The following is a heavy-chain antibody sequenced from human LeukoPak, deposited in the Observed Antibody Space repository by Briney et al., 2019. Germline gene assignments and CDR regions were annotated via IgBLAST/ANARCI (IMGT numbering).Heavy chain of an antibody. CDR2: INPKSGAT. J-gene: IGHJ4*02. CDR3: ARDEASPGTYYNGLPDY. Sequence: ASVKVSCKASGYTFTGYFIHWVRQAPGQGLQWLGWINPKSGATEYARKFQGRVTVTTDTSISTAYMALTRLRSDDTAVYFCARDEASPGTYYNGLPDYWGQGTLVTVSS. CDR1: GYTFTGYF. D-gene: IGHD3-10*01. V-gene: IGHV1-2*02.